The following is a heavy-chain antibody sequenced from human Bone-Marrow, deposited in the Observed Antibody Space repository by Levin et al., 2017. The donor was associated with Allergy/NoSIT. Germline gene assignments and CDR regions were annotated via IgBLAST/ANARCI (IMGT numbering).Heavy chain of an antibody. D-gene: IGHD2-8*02. CDR1: GFPFSSYG. V-gene: IGHV3-30*18. J-gene: IGHJ4*02. CDR3: AKDRCTGGVCNFFDY. CDR2: ISYDGRDQ. Sequence: PGGSLRLSCAASGFPFSSYGMHWVRQAPGKGLEWVAIISYDGRDQNFADSVKGRFSISRDNSKNTLFLQMSDLRPEDTAVYYCAKDRCTGGVCNFFDYWGPGTLATVSS.